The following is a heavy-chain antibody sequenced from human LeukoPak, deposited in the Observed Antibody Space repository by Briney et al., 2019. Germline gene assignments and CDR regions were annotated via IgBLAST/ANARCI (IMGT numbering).Heavy chain of an antibody. CDR3: ARGRGEQWLDAFEY. V-gene: IGHV3-13*01. Sequence: GGSLRLSCAASGFTFSNYDMHWVRQAPGKGLEWVSVIAVTGETQYSGSVKGRFTLARENDKNSLYPQMNSLRAEDTAVYYCARGRGEQWLDAFEYWGQGTPVTVSS. D-gene: IGHD6-19*01. CDR1: GFTFSNYD. J-gene: IGHJ4*02. CDR2: IAVTGET.